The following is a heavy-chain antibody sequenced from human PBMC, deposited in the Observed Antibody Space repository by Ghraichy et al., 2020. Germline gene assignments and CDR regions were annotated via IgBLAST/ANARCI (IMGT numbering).Heavy chain of an antibody. CDR3: AKTGRPNSSSWYDWRFDP. D-gene: IGHD6-13*01. CDR1: GFTFSSYA. J-gene: IGHJ5*02. Sequence: GESLNISCAASGFTFSSYAMSWVRQAPGKGLEWVSTISGSGGNTYYADSVKGRFTISRDNSKNTLYLQMNSLRAEDTAVYYCAKTGRPNSSSWYDWRFDPWGQGTLVSVSS. CDR2: ISGSGGNT. V-gene: IGHV3-23*01.